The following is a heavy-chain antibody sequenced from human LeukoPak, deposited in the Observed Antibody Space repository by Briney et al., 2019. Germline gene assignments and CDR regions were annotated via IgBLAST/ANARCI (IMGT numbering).Heavy chain of an antibody. CDR1: GYTFTSYW. CDR3: ARRDVGSSYGMDV. V-gene: IGHV5-10-1*01. Sequence: GESLKISCKGSGYTFTSYWISWVRQMPGKGLEWMGRIDPSDSYTNYSPSFQGHVTISADKSISTAYLQWSSLKASDTAIYYCARRDVGSSYGMDVWGQGTTVTVSS. J-gene: IGHJ6*02. D-gene: IGHD2-15*01. CDR2: IDPSDSYT.